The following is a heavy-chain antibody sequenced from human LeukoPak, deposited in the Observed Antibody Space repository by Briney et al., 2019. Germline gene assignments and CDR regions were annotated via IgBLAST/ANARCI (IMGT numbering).Heavy chain of an antibody. Sequence: GGSLRLSCETSGFIFSNCWMTWVRQAPGKGLEWVANIKTDASEKYYADSVKGRFTISRDNSKNTLYLQMNSLRAEDTAVYYCGGDYYYYYMDVWGKGTTVTVSS. V-gene: IGHV3-7*01. CDR2: IKTDASEK. CDR3: GGDYYYYYMDV. D-gene: IGHD2-21*01. J-gene: IGHJ6*03. CDR1: GFIFSNCW.